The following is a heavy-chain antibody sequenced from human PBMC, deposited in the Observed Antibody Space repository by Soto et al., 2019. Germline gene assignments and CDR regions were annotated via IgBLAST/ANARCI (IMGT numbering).Heavy chain of an antibody. D-gene: IGHD2-15*01. V-gene: IGHV4-31*03. CDR1: GGSISSGGYY. Sequence: QVQLQESGPGLVKPSQTLSLTCTVSGGSISSGGYYWSWILQHPGTGLEWFGYIYYSGSTYYNPSLKSRVTISVDASKNQFSLKLSSVTAADTAVYYCERVLNNWFDPWGQGTLVTVSS. J-gene: IGHJ5*02. CDR2: IYYSGST. CDR3: ERVLNNWFDP.